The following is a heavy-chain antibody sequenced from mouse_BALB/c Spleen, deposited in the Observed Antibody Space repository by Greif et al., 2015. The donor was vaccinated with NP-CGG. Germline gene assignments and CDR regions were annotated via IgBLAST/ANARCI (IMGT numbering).Heavy chain of an antibody. V-gene: IGHV1-54*01. CDR3: AGHGLDAMDY. J-gene: IGHJ4*01. CDR1: GYAFTNYL. D-gene: IGHD2-2*01. CDR2: INPGSGGT. Sequence: QVQLKESGAELVRPGTSVKVSCKASGYAFTNYLIEWVKQRPGQGLEWIGVINPGSGGTNYNEKFKGKATLTADKSSSTAYMQLSSLTSDDSAVYFCAGHGLDAMDYWGQGTSVAVSS.